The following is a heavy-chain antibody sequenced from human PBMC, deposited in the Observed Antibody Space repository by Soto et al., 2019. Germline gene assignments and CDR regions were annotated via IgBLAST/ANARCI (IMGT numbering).Heavy chain of an antibody. V-gene: IGHV1-24*01. CDR1: GYTLTDLS. Sequence: ASVKVSCKVSGYTLTDLSMHWVRQAPGKGLEWMGGFDPEDGETIYAQKFQGRVTMTEDTSTDTAYMELSSLRSEDTAVYYCATSASLGSPFDYWGQGTLVTVSS. J-gene: IGHJ4*02. D-gene: IGHD2-2*01. CDR3: ATSASLGSPFDY. CDR2: FDPEDGET.